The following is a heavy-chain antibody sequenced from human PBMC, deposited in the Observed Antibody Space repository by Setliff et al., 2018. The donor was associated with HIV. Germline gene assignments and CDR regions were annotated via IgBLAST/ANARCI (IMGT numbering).Heavy chain of an antibody. CDR3: AKVFAFGIDGFDI. J-gene: IGHJ3*02. D-gene: IGHD3-10*01. CDR1: GFTFDDYA. Sequence: GGSLRLSCAASGFTFDDYAMHWGRQAPGKGLEWVSGINWNSGTIAYADFVKGRFTISRDNTKNFVFLEMTNLRPEDTALYFCAKVFAFGIDGFDIWGQGTMVTVSS. CDR2: INWNSGTI. V-gene: IGHV3-9*01.